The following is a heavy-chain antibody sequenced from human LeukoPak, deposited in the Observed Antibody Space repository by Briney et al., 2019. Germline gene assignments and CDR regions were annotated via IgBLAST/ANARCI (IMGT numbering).Heavy chain of an antibody. CDR2: INHSGST. V-gene: IGHV4-34*01. CDR3: ARGFTSAAAGTSSLGY. Sequence: SETLSLTCAVYGGSFSGYYWSWIRQPPGKGLEWIGEINHSGSTNYNPSLKSRVTISVDTSKNQFSLKLSSVTAADTAVYYCARGFTSAAAGTSSLGYWGHGTLVTVSS. CDR1: GGSFSGYY. D-gene: IGHD6-13*01. J-gene: IGHJ4*01.